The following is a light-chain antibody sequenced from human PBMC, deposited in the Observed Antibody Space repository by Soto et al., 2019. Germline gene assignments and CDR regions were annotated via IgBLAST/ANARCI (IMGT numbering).Light chain of an antibody. CDR2: DVS. CDR3: SSYTSSSTLCV. Sequence: QSALTQPASVSGSPGQSITISCTGTSSDVGGYNYVSWYQQHPGKAPKLMIYDVSNRPSGVSNRFSGSKSGNTASLTISGLQAEDEDDYYCSSYTSSSTLCVFGGGTKLTVL. CDR1: SSDVGGYNY. J-gene: IGLJ2*01. V-gene: IGLV2-14*01.